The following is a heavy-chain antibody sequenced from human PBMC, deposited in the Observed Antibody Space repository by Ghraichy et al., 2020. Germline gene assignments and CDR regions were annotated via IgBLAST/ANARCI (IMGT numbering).Heavy chain of an antibody. V-gene: IGHV3-49*03. D-gene: IGHD5-18*01. Sequence: GGSLRLSCTASGFTFGDYAMTWFRQAPGKGLEWVGFIRSKVYGGTTEYAASVKGRFTISRDDSKSIAYLQMNSLKTEDTAVYYCTRFGIVTAMVTAWGQGTLVTVSS. J-gene: IGHJ5*02. CDR3: TRFGIVTAMVTA. CDR2: IRSKVYGGTT. CDR1: GFTFGDYA.